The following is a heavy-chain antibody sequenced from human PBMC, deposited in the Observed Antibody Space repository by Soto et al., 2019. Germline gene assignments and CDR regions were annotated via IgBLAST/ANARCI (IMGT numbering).Heavy chain of an antibody. CDR3: ARVGDSVRSMDV. Sequence: QVQLVESGGGVVQPGRSLRLSCAASGFTFSSYGMHWVRQAPGKGLEWVAVIWYDGSNKYYADSVKGRFTISRDNSKNTLYRQMNGLRAEDTAGYYCARVGDSVRSMDVWGQGTTVTVSS. CDR2: IWYDGSNK. J-gene: IGHJ6*02. D-gene: IGHD3-16*01. V-gene: IGHV3-33*01. CDR1: GFTFSSYG.